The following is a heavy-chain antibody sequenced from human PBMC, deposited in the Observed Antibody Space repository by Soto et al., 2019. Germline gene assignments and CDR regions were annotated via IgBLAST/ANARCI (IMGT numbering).Heavy chain of an antibody. CDR1: GFNFDDHV. Sequence: GGSLRLSCVASGFNFDDHVMHWVRQVPGKGLEWVGHINWDGYSIGYGGPVRGRFTISRDNAKNTLYLQMNSLRREDTASYYCARSWSGSTSGRVDVWGQGTTVTVSS. CDR2: INWDGYSI. J-gene: IGHJ6*02. V-gene: IGHV3-9*01. D-gene: IGHD3-3*01. CDR3: ARSWSGSTSGRVDV.